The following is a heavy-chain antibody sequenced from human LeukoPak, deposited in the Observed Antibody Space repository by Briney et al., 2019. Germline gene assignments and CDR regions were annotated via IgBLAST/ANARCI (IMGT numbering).Heavy chain of an antibody. CDR1: GFTFSSYW. D-gene: IGHD3-10*01. J-gene: IGHJ4*02. CDR3: ASRGYYYGSGSYYNSYYFDF. V-gene: IGHV3-7*03. Sequence: PGGSLRLSCAASGFTFSSYWMSWVRQAPGKGLEWVANIKKDGSGKYYMDSVRGRFIISRDNAKNSLYLQMNSLRAEDTAVYYCASRGYYYGSGSYYNSYYFDFWGQGTLVTVSS. CDR2: IKKDGSGK.